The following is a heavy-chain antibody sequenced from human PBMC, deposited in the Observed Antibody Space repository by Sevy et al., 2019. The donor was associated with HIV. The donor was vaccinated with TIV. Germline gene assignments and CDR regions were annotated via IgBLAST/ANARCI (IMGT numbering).Heavy chain of an antibody. J-gene: IGHJ6*02. D-gene: IGHD2-15*01. Sequence: SETLSLTCTVSGGSISSSSYYWGWIRQPPGKGPEYIGSIYYTGSTYYNPSLKSRLTISVDRSKNQFSLKLTSVTVADTGLYFCARPDSLRSYALDVWGQGTTVTVSS. CDR2: IYYTGST. CDR1: GGSISSSSYY. CDR3: ARPDSLRSYALDV. V-gene: IGHV4-39*01.